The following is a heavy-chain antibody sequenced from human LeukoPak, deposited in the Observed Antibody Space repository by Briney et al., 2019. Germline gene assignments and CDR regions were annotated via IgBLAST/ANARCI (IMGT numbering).Heavy chain of an antibody. J-gene: IGHJ5*02. Sequence: SETLSLTCAVYGGSFSGYYWSWIRQPPGKGLEWIGEISHSGSTNYNPSLKSRVTISVDTSKNQFSLKLSSVTAADTAVYYCXRXLYXGSSKPNWFDPWGQGTLVTVSS. CDR3: XRXLYXGSSKPNWFDP. CDR1: GGSFSGYY. D-gene: IGHD1-26*01. CDR2: ISHSGST. V-gene: IGHV4-34*01.